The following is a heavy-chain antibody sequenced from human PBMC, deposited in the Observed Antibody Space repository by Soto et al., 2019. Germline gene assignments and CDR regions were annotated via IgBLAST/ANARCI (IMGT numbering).Heavy chain of an antibody. CDR1: GGSISSYY. CDR3: ARGSIAAAEIDY. CDR2: IYYSGST. J-gene: IGHJ4*02. D-gene: IGHD6-13*01. V-gene: IGHV4-59*01. Sequence: SETLSLTCTVSGGSISSYYWSWIRQPPGKGLEWIGYIYYSGSTNYNPSLKSRVTISVDTSKNQFSLKLSSVTAADTAVYYCARGSIAAAEIDYWGQGTLVTVSS.